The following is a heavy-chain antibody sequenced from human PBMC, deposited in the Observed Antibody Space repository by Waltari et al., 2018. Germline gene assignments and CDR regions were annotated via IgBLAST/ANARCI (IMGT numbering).Heavy chain of an antibody. Sequence: QVQLVQSGSELKKPGASVKVSCKASGYTFTSYAMNWVRQAPGQGLEWMGWINTNTGNPPYAQGFTGRFVLSLDTAVRTAYLQSSSLKAEDTAVYYCARVKLRIAARPLDYWGQGTLVTVSS. J-gene: IGHJ4*02. CDR2: INTNTGNP. CDR3: ARVKLRIAARPLDY. CDR1: GYTFTSYA. V-gene: IGHV7-4-1*02. D-gene: IGHD6-6*01.